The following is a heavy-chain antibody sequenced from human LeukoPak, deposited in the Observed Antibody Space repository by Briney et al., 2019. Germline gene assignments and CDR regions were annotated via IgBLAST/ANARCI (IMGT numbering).Heavy chain of an antibody. CDR3: TTDTHCSTIGCRGPNYYYGLDV. CDR1: GFTFNNAW. J-gene: IGHJ6*02. V-gene: IGHV3-15*01. CDR2: IKRKNDGGTT. Sequence: GGSLRLSWAASGFTFNNAWMRWVRQAPGKGLEWVGRIKRKNDGGTTDYAAPVKGRFTISRDDSKNTVYLEMNSLKTEDTAVYYCTTDTHCSTIGCRGPNYYYGLDVWGQGTTVTVSS. D-gene: IGHD2-2*01.